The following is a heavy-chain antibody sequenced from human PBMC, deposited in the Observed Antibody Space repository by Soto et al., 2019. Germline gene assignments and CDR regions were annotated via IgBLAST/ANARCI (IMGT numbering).Heavy chain of an antibody. CDR2: IYYSGST. Sequence: QVQLQESGPGLVKPSQTLSLTCTVSGGSISSGGYYWSWIRQHPGKGLEWIGYIYYSGSTYYNPXLKXXXPISADTSKNXXAXKXXSVTAADTAVDYCARDRGLSRSPAVGFDYYYGMDVWGQGTTVTVSS. CDR3: ARDRGLSRSPAVGFDYYYGMDV. J-gene: IGHJ6*02. CDR1: GGSISSGGYY. D-gene: IGHD6-13*01. V-gene: IGHV4-31*01.